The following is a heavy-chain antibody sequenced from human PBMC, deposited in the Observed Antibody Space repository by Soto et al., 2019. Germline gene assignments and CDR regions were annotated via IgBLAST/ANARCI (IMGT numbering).Heavy chain of an antibody. CDR3: ARSVVFWSGYYYYYYGMDV. Sequence: SETLCLTCTVSGGSISSSSYYWGWIRQPPGKGLEWIGSIYYSGSTYYNPSLKSRVTISVDTSKNQFSLKLSSVTAADTAVYYCARSVVFWSGYYYYYYGMDVWGQGTTVTVSS. CDR1: GGSISSSSYY. D-gene: IGHD3-3*01. V-gene: IGHV4-39*01. J-gene: IGHJ6*02. CDR2: IYYSGST.